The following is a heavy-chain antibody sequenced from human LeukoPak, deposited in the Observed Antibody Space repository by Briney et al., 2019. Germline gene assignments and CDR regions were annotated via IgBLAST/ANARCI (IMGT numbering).Heavy chain of an antibody. CDR2: IYSGGST. Sequence: PGASLRLSCAASGFTVSSNYMSWVRQAPGKGLEWVSVIYSGGSTYYADSVKGRFTISRHNSKNTLYLQMNSLRAEDTAVYYCARDWYSGYGYYFNYWGQGTLVTVSS. V-gene: IGHV3-53*04. CDR3: ARDWYSGYGYYFNY. D-gene: IGHD5-12*01. CDR1: GFTVSSNY. J-gene: IGHJ4*02.